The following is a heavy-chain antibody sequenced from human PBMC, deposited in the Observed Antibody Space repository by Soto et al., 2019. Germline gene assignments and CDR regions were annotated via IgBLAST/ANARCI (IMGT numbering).Heavy chain of an antibody. CDR3: ARVVAGYGYYPLDY. D-gene: IGHD4-17*01. CDR1: GGSISSGGYY. V-gene: IGHV4-31*03. Sequence: QVQLQESGPGLVKPSQTLSLTCTVSGGSISSGGYYWSWIRQHPGKGLEWIGYIYYSGSTYYNPSLKSRVTISVDTSKNQCSLKLSSVTAADTAVYYCARVVAGYGYYPLDYWGQGTLVTVSS. J-gene: IGHJ4*02. CDR2: IYYSGST.